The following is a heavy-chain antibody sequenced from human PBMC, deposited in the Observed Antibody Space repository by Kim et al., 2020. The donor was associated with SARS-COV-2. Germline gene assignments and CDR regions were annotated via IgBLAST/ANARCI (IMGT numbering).Heavy chain of an antibody. CDR3: ARVRLWFGVSIHGMDV. V-gene: IGHV3-7*01. J-gene: IGHJ6*02. D-gene: IGHD3-10*01. CDR1: GFTFSSYW. Sequence: GGSLRLSCAASGFTFSSYWMSWVRQAPGKGLEWVANIKQDGSEKYYVDSVKGRFTISRDNAKNSLYLQMNSLRAEDTAVYYCARVRLWFGVSIHGMDVWGQGTTVTVSS. CDR2: IKQDGSEK.